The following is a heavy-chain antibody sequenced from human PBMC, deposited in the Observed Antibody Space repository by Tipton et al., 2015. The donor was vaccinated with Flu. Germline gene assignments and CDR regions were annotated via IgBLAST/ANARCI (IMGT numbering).Heavy chain of an antibody. CDR2: IYSSGAT. J-gene: IGHJ6*02. V-gene: IGHV4-59*03. CDR3: AKSSPSRGPRSYYYGMDV. Sequence: TLSLTCTVSGGSITNYYWSWIRQGPGKGLEWIGYIYSSGATNYNSSLKGRVTISIDTSKNQFSLRLSSVTAADTAVYYCAKSSPSRGPRSYYYGMDVWGPGTTVTVSS. CDR1: GGSITNYY.